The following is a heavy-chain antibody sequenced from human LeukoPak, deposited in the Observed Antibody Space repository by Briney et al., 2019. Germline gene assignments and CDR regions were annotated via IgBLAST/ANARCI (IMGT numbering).Heavy chain of an antibody. Sequence: GGSLRLSCAASGFTVSSNYMSWVRQAPGKGLEWVSVIYSGGTTYYADSVKGRFTISRDNSKNTLYLQMNRLRAEDTAVYYCARGVTPDWFDPRGQGTLVTVSS. J-gene: IGHJ5*02. V-gene: IGHV3-66*01. CDR2: IYSGGTT. CDR3: ARGVTPDWFDP. CDR1: GFTVSSNY. D-gene: IGHD2-21*02.